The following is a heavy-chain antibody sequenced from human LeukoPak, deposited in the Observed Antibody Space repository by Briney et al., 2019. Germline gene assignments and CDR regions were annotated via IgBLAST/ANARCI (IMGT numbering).Heavy chain of an antibody. CDR2: TYHSGST. Sequence: SETLSLTCAVSGYSISSGYYWGWIRQPPGKGLEWIGSTYHSGSTYYNPSLKSRVTISVDTSKNQFSLKLSSVTAADTAVYYCARQGYSSSSGYWGQGTLVTVSS. D-gene: IGHD6-13*01. J-gene: IGHJ4*02. CDR3: ARQGYSSSSGY. CDR1: GYSISSGYY. V-gene: IGHV4-38-2*01.